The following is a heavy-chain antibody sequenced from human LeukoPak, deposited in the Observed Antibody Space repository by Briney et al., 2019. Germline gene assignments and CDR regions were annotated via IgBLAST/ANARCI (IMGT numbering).Heavy chain of an antibody. J-gene: IGHJ6*04. CDR2: MNPNSGNT. Sequence: ASVKVSCKASGYTFTGYYMHWVRQAPGQGLEWMGWMNPNSGNTGYAQKFQGRVTITRNTSISTAYMELSSLRSEDTAVYYCARFSRSEAAGTADVWGKGTTVTVSS. V-gene: IGHV1-8*03. D-gene: IGHD6-13*01. CDR3: ARFSRSEAAGTADV. CDR1: GYTFTGYY.